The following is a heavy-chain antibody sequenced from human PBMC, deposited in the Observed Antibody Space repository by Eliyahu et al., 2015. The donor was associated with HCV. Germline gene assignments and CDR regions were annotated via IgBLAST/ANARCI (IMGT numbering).Heavy chain of an antibody. CDR1: GGSISSGGYS. D-gene: IGHD3-10*01. Sequence: QLQLQESGSGLVEPSQTLSLTCAVSGGSISSGGYSWNWIRQPPGKGLAWIGYIYHTGSTYYNSSLKSRVTMSVDTSKNQFSLRLTSVTAADTAVYYCARDRGAGTYFFDYWGQGTLVTVSS. CDR2: IYHTGST. J-gene: IGHJ4*02. V-gene: IGHV4-30-2*01. CDR3: ARDRGAGTYFFDY.